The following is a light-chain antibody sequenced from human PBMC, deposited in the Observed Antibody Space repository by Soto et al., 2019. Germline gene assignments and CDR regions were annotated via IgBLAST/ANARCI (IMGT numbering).Light chain of an antibody. V-gene: IGKV3-11*01. Sequence: EVVLTQSPATLSLSPGERVTLSCRASQSINTYLAWHQHKPGQGPRLLIYDVSSRAPGIPARFSGSGSGTDFTLTISSLEPEDSAIYYCQQRSNWPLTFGGGTKWIS. CDR3: QQRSNWPLT. CDR1: QSINTY. J-gene: IGKJ4*01. CDR2: DVS.